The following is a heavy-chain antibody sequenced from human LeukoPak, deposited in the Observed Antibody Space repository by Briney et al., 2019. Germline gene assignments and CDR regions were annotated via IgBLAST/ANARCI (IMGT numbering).Heavy chain of an antibody. CDR2: INSDGSST. CDR1: GFTFSSYW. CDR3: AREDGTGATTDDAFDI. V-gene: IGHV3-74*01. D-gene: IGHD1-26*01. J-gene: IGHJ3*02. Sequence: QPGGSLRLSCAASGFTFSSYWMHWVRQAPGKGLVWVSRINSDGSSTSYADSVKGRFTISRDNAKNTLYLQMNSLRAEDTAVYYCAREDGTGATTDDAFDIWCQGTMVTVSS.